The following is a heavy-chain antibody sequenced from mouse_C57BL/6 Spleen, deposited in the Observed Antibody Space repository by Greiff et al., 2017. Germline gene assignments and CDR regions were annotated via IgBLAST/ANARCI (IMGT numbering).Heavy chain of an antibody. Sequence: QVQLQQPGAELVMPGASVKLSCKASGYTFTSYWMHWVKQRPGQGLEWIGEIDPSDSYTNYNQKFKGKSTLTVDTSSSTAYMQLSSLTSEDSAVYYCAKGVTGTGYYAMDYWGQGTSVTVSS. CDR3: AKGVTGTGYYAMDY. V-gene: IGHV1-69*01. CDR2: IDPSDSYT. J-gene: IGHJ4*01. CDR1: GYTFTSYW. D-gene: IGHD4-1*01.